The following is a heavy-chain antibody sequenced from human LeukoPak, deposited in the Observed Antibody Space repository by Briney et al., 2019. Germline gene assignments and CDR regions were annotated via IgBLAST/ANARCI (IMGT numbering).Heavy chain of an antibody. CDR3: ARVATHNWFDP. CDR2: INHSGST. Sequence: SETLSLTCAVYGGSFSGYYWSWIRQPPGKGLEWIGEINHSGSTNYNPSLKGRVTISVDTSKNQFSLKLSSVTAADTAVYYCARVATHNWFDPWGQGTLVTVSS. V-gene: IGHV4-34*01. J-gene: IGHJ5*02. CDR1: GGSFSGYY.